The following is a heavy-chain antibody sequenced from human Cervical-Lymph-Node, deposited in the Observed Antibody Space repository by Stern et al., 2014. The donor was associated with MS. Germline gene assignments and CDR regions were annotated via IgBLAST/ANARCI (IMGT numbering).Heavy chain of an antibody. Sequence: QLVQSGTKMQKPGASVRVSCKASGYTFTAFFIHWVRQVPGQGLEWMGRLNPNSGDPTYAQHFQGRVPLTRDTSIGTAYLELSRLTSADTAVYYCAREATRIVVGIDYWGQGTQVTVSS. CDR1: GYTFTAFF. V-gene: IGHV1-2*06. J-gene: IGHJ4*02. CDR3: AREATRIVVGIDY. D-gene: IGHD3-22*01. CDR2: LNPNSGDP.